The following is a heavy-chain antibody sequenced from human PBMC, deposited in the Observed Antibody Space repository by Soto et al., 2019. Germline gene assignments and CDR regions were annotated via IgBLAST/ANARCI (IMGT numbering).Heavy chain of an antibody. CDR2: ISNDGSNK. Sequence: PGGSLRLSCAASGFTFSSCGMHWVRQAPGKGLEWVAVISNDGSNKYYADSVKGRFTISRDNSKNTLYLQMNSLRAEDTAVYYCAKEWVYDSSGWSFDYWGQGTLVTVS. J-gene: IGHJ4*02. D-gene: IGHD3-22*01. CDR1: GFTFSSCG. V-gene: IGHV3-30*18. CDR3: AKEWVYDSSGWSFDY.